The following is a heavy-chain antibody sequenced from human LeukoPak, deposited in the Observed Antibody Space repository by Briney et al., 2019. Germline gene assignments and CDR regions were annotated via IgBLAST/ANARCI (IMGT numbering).Heavy chain of an antibody. CDR1: GYSFSSYW. Sequence: GESLKISRKGSGYSFSSYWITWVRQMPGKGLEWMGRVDPSDSYTNYSPSFQGHVTISADKSITTAYLQWSSLKASDTAMYYCARVKPYTSGSRYWGQGTLVTVSS. J-gene: IGHJ4*02. CDR3: ARVKPYTSGSRY. D-gene: IGHD3-10*01. CDR2: VDPSDSYT. V-gene: IGHV5-10-1*01.